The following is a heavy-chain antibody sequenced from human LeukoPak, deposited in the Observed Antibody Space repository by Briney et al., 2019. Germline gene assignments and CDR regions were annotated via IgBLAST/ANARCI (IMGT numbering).Heavy chain of an antibody. D-gene: IGHD2-2*01. CDR1: GYTFTGYY. V-gene: IGHV1-2*02. Sequence: ASVKVSCKASGYTFTGYYMHWVRQAPGQGLEWMGWINPNSGGTNYAQKFQGRVTMTRDTSISTAYMELSRLRSDDTAVYYCARDREYQLPHYYYYMDVWGKGTTVTVSS. CDR2: INPNSGGT. CDR3: ARDREYQLPHYYYYMDV. J-gene: IGHJ6*03.